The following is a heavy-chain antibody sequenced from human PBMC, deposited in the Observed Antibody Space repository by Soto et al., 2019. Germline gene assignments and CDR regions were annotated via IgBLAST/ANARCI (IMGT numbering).Heavy chain of an antibody. Sequence: QVQLVQSGAEVKKPGSSVKVSCKASGGTFSSYAISWVRQALGQGLEWMGGIIPIFGTANYAQKFQGRVTITADESTSTAYMELSSLRSEDTAVYYCARDLDRVTMVRGVMDFGMDVWGQGTTVTVSS. CDR3: ARDLDRVTMVRGVMDFGMDV. CDR2: IIPIFGTA. CDR1: GGTFSSYA. D-gene: IGHD3-10*01. V-gene: IGHV1-69*12. J-gene: IGHJ6*02.